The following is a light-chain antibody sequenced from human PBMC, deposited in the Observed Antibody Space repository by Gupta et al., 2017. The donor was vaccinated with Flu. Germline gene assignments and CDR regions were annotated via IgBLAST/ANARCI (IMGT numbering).Light chain of an antibody. CDR3: QQYNNWPPWT. J-gene: IGKJ1*01. Sequence: EIVLTQSPVTLSVSPGERATLSCRASQSVSSKLAWYQQKPGQAPRLLIYGASTRATGIPARFSGSGSGREFTLTISSLQSEDFAVYYCQQYNNWPPWTFGQGTKVEIK. CDR2: GAS. CDR1: QSVSSK. V-gene: IGKV3-15*01.